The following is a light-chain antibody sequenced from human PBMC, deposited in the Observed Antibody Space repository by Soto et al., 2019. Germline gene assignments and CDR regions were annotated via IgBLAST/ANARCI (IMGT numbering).Light chain of an antibody. CDR2: EVS. CDR1: QSRLQRDGRTY. J-gene: IGKJ4*01. V-gene: IGKV2D-29*01. Sequence: VKNKTLLCMSNTAGKKTSISCKSSQSRLQRDGRTYLYWYLQKPGQPPQLLIYEVSNRFSGVPDRFSGSGSGTDFTLTISRVEAEDVGVSYCMESIQLPLAFGGGTQLDIK. CDR3: MESIQLPLA.